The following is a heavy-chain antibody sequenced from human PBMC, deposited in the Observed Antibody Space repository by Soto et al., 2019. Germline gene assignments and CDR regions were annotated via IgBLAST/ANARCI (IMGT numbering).Heavy chain of an antibody. D-gene: IGHD3-10*01. J-gene: IGHJ3*02. CDR3: ARASGYLLGHDFFNI. CDR1: GGSISSYY. CDR2: IYYSGST. V-gene: IGHV4-59*01. Sequence: PSETLSLTCTVAGGSISSYYGSWIRQPPGKGLEWIGYIYYSGSTNYNPSLKSRVTISVDTSKNQFSLKLSSVTAADTAVYYCARASGYLLGHDFFNIGGQGTMAT.